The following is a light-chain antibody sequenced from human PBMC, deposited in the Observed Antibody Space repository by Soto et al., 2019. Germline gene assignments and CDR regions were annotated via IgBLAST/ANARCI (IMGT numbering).Light chain of an antibody. CDR1: SSNIGGNY. J-gene: IGLJ1*01. CDR3: AAWDGGMIVYV. Sequence: QSVLTQPPSASGTPGQRVTISCSGSSSNIGGNYVYWYQQLPGTAPKLLIYSNNQRPSGVPDRFSGSKSGTSASLAISGLWSEDEADYYCAAWDGGMIVYVCGSWTKVPVL. V-gene: IGLV1-47*02. CDR2: SNN.